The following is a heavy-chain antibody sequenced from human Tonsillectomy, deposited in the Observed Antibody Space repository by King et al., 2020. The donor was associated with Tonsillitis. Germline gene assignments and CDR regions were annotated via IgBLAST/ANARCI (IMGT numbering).Heavy chain of an antibody. CDR3: AGEGGCAYYSGYDTGVSNY. V-gene: IGHV4-38-2*02. Sequence: VQLQESGPGLVKPSETLSLTCGVSGYSISSGHYWGWIRQPPGKGLEWIGSIHHSGTTYYNPSVKSRVTISVDTSKNQFSLRLNSVTSADTAVYFCAGEGGCAYYSGYDTGVSNYWGQGTLVTVSS. CDR1: GYSISSGHY. J-gene: IGHJ4*02. CDR2: IHHSGTT. D-gene: IGHD5-12*01.